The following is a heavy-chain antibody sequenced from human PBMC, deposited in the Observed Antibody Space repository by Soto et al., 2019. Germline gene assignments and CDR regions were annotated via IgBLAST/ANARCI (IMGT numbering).Heavy chain of an antibody. CDR3: ARDQGIAAAGTGIGYGMDV. CDR1: GFTFSSYG. CDR2: IWYDGSNK. Sequence: GGSLRLACAASGFTFSSYGMHWVRQAPGKGLEWVAVIWYDGSNKYYADSVKGRFTISRDNSKNTLYLQMNSLRAEDTAVYYCARDQGIAAAGTGIGYGMDVWGQGTTVTVSS. V-gene: IGHV3-33*01. J-gene: IGHJ6*02. D-gene: IGHD6-13*01.